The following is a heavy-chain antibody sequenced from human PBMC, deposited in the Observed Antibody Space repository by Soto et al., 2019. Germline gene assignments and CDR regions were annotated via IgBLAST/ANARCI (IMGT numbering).Heavy chain of an antibody. J-gene: IGHJ4*02. CDR3: ARHSWSGYYVFDY. CDR2: IYTSGST. Sequence: PSETLSLTCTVSGASVSSASYYWSWIRQPPGKGLEWIGRIYTSGSTNYNPSLKSRVTMSVDTSKNQFSLKLSSVTAADTAVYYCARHSWSGYYVFDYWGQGALVTVSS. V-gene: IGHV4-61*01. CDR1: GASVSSASYY. D-gene: IGHD3-3*02.